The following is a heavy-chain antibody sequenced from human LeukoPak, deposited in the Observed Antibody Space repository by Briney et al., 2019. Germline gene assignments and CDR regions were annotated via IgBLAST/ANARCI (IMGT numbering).Heavy chain of an antibody. D-gene: IGHD6-19*01. Sequence: ASVKVSCRASGYTFTSHGISWVRQAPGQGLEWMGWISGYNGDTKYAQKFQGRVTMTTETSTSTAYMELWSLRSDDTAVYYCARDPSNTSGRFWYLDVWGRGTLATVSA. CDR3: ARDPSNTSGRFWYLDV. J-gene: IGHJ2*01. CDR1: GYTFTSHG. CDR2: ISGYNGDT. V-gene: IGHV1-18*01.